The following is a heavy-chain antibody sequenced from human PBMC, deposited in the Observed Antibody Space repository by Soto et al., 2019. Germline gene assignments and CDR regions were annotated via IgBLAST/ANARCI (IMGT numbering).Heavy chain of an antibody. CDR1: GYTFTSYG. Sequence: ASVKVSCKASGYTFTSYGISWVRQAPGQGLEWMGWISAYNGNTNYAQKFQGRVTMTTDTSTSTAYMELRSLRSDDTAVYYCARDPGSFYYDAVVTLDFWGQGTLVTVSS. CDR2: ISAYNGNT. V-gene: IGHV1-18*01. CDR3: ARDPGSFYYDAVVTLDF. D-gene: IGHD3-22*01. J-gene: IGHJ4*02.